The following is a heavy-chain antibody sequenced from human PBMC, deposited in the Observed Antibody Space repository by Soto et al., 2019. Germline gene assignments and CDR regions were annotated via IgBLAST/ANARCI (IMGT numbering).Heavy chain of an antibody. CDR3: ARGKWTHRY. J-gene: IGHJ4*02. D-gene: IGHD1-26*01. CDR1: GVSLTSYY. V-gene: IGHV4-59*01. Sequence: PSEKLSHTYSGSGVSLTSYYWSWIRQTPGKTLEWIGCIFYNGTTNYNPSLKSRVTISLDMSKNQFSLKLKSVSAEDTALYSCARGKWTHRYWCPGPLVT. CDR2: IFYNGTT.